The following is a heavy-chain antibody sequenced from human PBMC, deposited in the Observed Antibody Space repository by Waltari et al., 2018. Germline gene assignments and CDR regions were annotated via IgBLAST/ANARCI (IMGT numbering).Heavy chain of an antibody. J-gene: IGHJ3*02. CDR2: IYYSGGT. Sequence: QLQLQESGPGLVKPSETLSLTCTVSGGSISSSSYYWGWIRQPPGKGLEWIGSIYYSGGTYYNPSLKSRVTISVDTSKNQFSLKLSSVTAADTAVYYCARDTGVITIFGVAQGAFDIWGQGTMVTVSS. CDR3: ARDTGVITIFGVAQGAFDI. V-gene: IGHV4-39*07. D-gene: IGHD3-3*01. CDR1: GGSISSSSYY.